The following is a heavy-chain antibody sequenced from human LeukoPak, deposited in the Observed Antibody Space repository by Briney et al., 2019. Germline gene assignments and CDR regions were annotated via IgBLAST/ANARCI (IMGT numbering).Heavy chain of an antibody. CDR2: IYYSGST. V-gene: IGHV4-39*07. J-gene: IGHJ4*02. D-gene: IGHD2-15*01. CDR3: AREPRYCSGGNCYYLVDY. CDR1: GGSISSSSYY. Sequence: SETLSLTCTVSGGSISSSSYYWGWIRQPPGKGLEWIGSIYYSGSTYYNPSLKSRVTISVDTSKNQFSLKLSSVTAADTAVYYCAREPRYCSGGNCYYLVDYWGQGTLVTVSS.